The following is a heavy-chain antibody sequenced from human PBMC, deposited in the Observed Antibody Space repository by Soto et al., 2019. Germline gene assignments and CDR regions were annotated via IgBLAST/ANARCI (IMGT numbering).Heavy chain of an antibody. CDR1: GGTFSRYS. CDR3: AREDRDRETGLVPAAIAGMDV. V-gene: IGHV1-69*08. Sequence: QVQLVQSGAEVKKPGSSVKVSCKASGGTFSRYSITWVRQAPGHGLEWIGRIIPICGIASYAQKFQGRVTITADESTSTAYMELSSLRSDDTAVYYCAREDRDRETGLVPAAIAGMDVWGQGTTVTVSS. J-gene: IGHJ6*02. D-gene: IGHD2-2*01. CDR2: IIPICGIA.